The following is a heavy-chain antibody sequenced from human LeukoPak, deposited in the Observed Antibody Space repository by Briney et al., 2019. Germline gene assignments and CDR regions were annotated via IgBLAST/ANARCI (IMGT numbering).Heavy chain of an antibody. D-gene: IGHD2-2*02. CDR1: GFTFSSYG. CDR2: ISYDGSNK. Sequence: GGSLRLSCAASGFTFSSYGMHWVRQAPGKGLEWVAVISYDGSNKYYADSVKGRFTISRDNSKNTLYLQMNSLRAEDTAVYYCAKGQYCSSTSCYKVNNWFDPWGQGTLVTVSS. J-gene: IGHJ5*02. CDR3: AKGQYCSSTSCYKVNNWFDP. V-gene: IGHV3-30*18.